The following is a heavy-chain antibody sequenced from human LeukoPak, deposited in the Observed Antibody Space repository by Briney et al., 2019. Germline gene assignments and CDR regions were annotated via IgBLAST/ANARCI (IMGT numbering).Heavy chain of an antibody. D-gene: IGHD3-10*01. CDR2: IYPGDSDT. Sequence: GESLKISCKGSGYNFTSYWIGWVRQMPGKGLEWMAIIYPGDSDTRYSPSFQGQVTISADKSISTAYLQWSSLKASDTAMYYCARHGEGTVTMVRGVIKTIPYFDYWGQGTLVTVSS. J-gene: IGHJ4*02. CDR3: ARHGEGTVTMVRGVIKTIPYFDY. CDR1: GYNFTSYW. V-gene: IGHV5-51*01.